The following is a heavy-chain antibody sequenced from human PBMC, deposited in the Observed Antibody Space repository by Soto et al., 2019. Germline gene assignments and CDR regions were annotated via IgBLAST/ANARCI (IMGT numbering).Heavy chain of an antibody. CDR2: IYYSGST. CDR3: ARGDSQRPATY. V-gene: IGHV4-59*01. Sequence: PSETLSLTCTVSGGSISSYYWSWIRQPPGKGLEWIGYIYYSGSTNYNPSLKSRVTISVDTSKNQFSLKLTSVTAADTAVYYCARGDSQRPATYWGQGTLVTVSS. J-gene: IGHJ4*02. D-gene: IGHD2-21*01. CDR1: GGSISSYY.